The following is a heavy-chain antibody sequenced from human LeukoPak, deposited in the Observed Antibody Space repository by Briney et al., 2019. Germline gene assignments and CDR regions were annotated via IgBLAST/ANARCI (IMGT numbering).Heavy chain of an antibody. D-gene: IGHD4-17*01. CDR1: GFTFNTYG. J-gene: IGHJ5*02. Sequence: GGSQRLSCAASGFTFNTYGMSWVRQAPGKGLEWVSGISGSGGATYYADSVKGRFTISRDNANNSLYLQMNSLRAEDTAVYYCATAVLTTVTRNWFDPWGQGTLVTVSS. CDR3: ATAVLTTVTRNWFDP. V-gene: IGHV3-23*01. CDR2: ISGSGGAT.